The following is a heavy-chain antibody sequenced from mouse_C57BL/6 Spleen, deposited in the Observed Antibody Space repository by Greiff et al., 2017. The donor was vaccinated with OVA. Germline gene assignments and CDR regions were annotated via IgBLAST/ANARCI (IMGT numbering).Heavy chain of an antibody. J-gene: IGHJ1*03. D-gene: IGHD1-1*01. CDR3: ARAYGSWYFDV. CDR2: IYPGDGDT. Sequence: VKLVESGAELVKPGASVKISCKASGYAFSSYWMNWVKQRPGKGLEWIGQIYPGDGDTNYNGKFKGKATLTADKSSSTAYMQLSSLTSEYSAVYVCARAYGSWYFDVWGTGTTVTVSS. V-gene: IGHV1-80*01. CDR1: GYAFSSYW.